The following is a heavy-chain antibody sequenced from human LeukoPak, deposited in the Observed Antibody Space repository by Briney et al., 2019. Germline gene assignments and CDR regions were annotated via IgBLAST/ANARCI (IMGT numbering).Heavy chain of an antibody. Sequence: GESLKISCKGSGYNFTSYWIGWVRQMPGKGLEWMGIIYLGDSDTRYSPSFQGQVTISADKSISTAYLQWSRLKASDTAMYYCARVNLEYYYGSGRLINYYYYYMDVWGKGTTVTISS. D-gene: IGHD3-10*01. CDR1: GYNFTSYW. J-gene: IGHJ6*03. CDR2: IYLGDSDT. V-gene: IGHV5-51*01. CDR3: ARVNLEYYYGSGRLINYYYYYMDV.